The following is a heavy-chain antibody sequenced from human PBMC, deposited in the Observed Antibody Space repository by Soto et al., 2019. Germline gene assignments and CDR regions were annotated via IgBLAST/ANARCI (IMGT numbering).Heavy chain of an antibody. CDR1: GDTFKNCV. CDR3: AAELGFGKLSVV. CDR2: SIPLFCTT. V-gene: IGHV1-69*01. D-gene: IGHD3-10*01. J-gene: IGHJ6*02. Sequence: QVQVVQSGVEVRRPGSSVKVSCKASGDTFKNCVISWVRQAPGQGLEWMGGSIPLFCTTDFAQRFQGRLTMTTDESTTTAYMELSRLRSEDTATYYCAAELGFGKLSVVWGQGTTVIVSS.